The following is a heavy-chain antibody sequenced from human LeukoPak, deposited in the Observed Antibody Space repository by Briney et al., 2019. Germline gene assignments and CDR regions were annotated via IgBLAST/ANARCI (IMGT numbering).Heavy chain of an antibody. CDR1: GFTFSSYG. Sequence: PGGSLRLSCAASGFTFSSYGMHWVRQAPGKGLEWVAVISYDGSNKYYADSVKGRFTISRDNSKNTLYLQMNSLRAEDTAVYYCAKIYQEYQLLEPPFDYWGQGTLVTVSP. CDR3: AKIYQEYQLLEPPFDY. V-gene: IGHV3-30*18. J-gene: IGHJ4*02. D-gene: IGHD2-2*01. CDR2: ISYDGSNK.